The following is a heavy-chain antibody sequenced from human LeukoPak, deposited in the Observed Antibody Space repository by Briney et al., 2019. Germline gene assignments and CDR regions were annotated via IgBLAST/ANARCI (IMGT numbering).Heavy chain of an antibody. CDR1: GFTFSSYG. CDR2: IRYDGSNK. V-gene: IGHV3-30*02. J-gene: IGHJ4*02. Sequence: GGSLRLSCAASGFTFSSYGMHWVRQAPGKGLEWVAFIRYDGSNKYYADSVKGRFTISRDNSKNTLYLQMNSLRAEDTAVYYCARNGYSGYDGVPYYFDYWGQGTLVTVSS. D-gene: IGHD5-12*01. CDR3: ARNGYSGYDGVPYYFDY.